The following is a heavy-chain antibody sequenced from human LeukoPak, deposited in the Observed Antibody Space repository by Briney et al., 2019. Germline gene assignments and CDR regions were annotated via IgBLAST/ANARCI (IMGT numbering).Heavy chain of an antibody. Sequence: PGGSPRLSCAASGFTFSDYGMHWVRQAPGKGLEWVAFIRSDGTNKYNADSVKGRFTISRDNSKNTLYLQMNSLRAEDTAVYYCARDPALMVRGVIIEGNWFDPWGQGTLVTVSS. V-gene: IGHV3-30*02. J-gene: IGHJ5*02. D-gene: IGHD3-10*01. CDR1: GFTFSDYG. CDR3: ARDPALMVRGVIIEGNWFDP. CDR2: IRSDGTNK.